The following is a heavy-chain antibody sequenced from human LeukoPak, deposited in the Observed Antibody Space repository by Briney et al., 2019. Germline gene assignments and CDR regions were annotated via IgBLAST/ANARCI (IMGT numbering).Heavy chain of an antibody. CDR3: ARGAGSSSGWYRNWFDP. V-gene: IGHV1-2*06. CDR1: GYTFTGYY. J-gene: IGHJ5*02. Sequence: ASVKVSCKASGYTFTGYYMHWVRQAPGQGLEWMGLINPNSGGTNYAQKFQGRVTMTRDTSISTAYMELSRLRSDDTAVYYCARGAGSSSGWYRNWFDPWGQGTLVTVSS. CDR2: INPNSGGT. D-gene: IGHD6-19*01.